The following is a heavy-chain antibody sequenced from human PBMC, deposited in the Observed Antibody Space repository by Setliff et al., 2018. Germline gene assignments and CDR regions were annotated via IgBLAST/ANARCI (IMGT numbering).Heavy chain of an antibody. Sequence: SLRLSCAASGFTFSTYSMSWVRQAPGKGLEWVSAISGDSEYIYYRDSVKGRFTISRANSKNTLYLQMNNLRVEDTARYYCAKPSWNYVADWFDPWGQGTLVTVSS. D-gene: IGHD1-7*01. CDR1: GFTFSTYS. CDR2: ISGDSEYI. CDR3: AKPSWNYVADWFDP. J-gene: IGHJ5*02. V-gene: IGHV3-23*01.